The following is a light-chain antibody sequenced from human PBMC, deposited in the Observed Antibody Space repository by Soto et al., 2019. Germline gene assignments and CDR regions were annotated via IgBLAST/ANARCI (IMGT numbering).Light chain of an antibody. CDR3: SSYTSSTTVL. V-gene: IGLV2-14*03. Sequence: QSALTQPASVSGSPGQSITISCTGTSSDVGAYNYVSWYQQHPGTAPKLMIYDVSDRPSGVSNRFSGSKSGNTASLTISGLQAEDEADYYCSSYTSSTTVLFGGGTKLTVL. CDR2: DVS. J-gene: IGLJ2*01. CDR1: SSDVGAYNY.